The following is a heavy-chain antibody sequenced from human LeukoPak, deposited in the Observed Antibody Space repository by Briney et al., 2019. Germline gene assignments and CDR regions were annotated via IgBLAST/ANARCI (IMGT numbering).Heavy chain of an antibody. CDR1: GGSFSGHY. D-gene: IGHD3-3*01. CDR2: INHSGST. V-gene: IGHV4-34*01. Sequence: SETLSLTCAVYGGSFSGHYWSWIRQPPGKGLEWIGEINHSGSTNYNPSLESRVTISVDTSKNHFSLKLSSVTAADTAVYYCASGQYYDLWSGYYVDWGPGTLVTVSA. J-gene: IGHJ4*02. CDR3: ASGQYYDLWSGYYVD.